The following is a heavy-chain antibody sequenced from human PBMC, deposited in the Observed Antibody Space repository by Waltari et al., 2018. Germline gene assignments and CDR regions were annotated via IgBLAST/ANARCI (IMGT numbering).Heavy chain of an antibody. CDR3: VRDNFDAYFDS. CDR2: IKQDGSET. D-gene: IGHD1-20*01. V-gene: IGHV3-7*01. Sequence: DVRLVESGGGLVQPGGSLRLSCEASGFIFSRHWMSWVRQAPGKGLEFVANIKQDGSETNHVDSVKGRFTISRDNAQNSLYLQMHGLRVEDTAVYYCVRDNFDAYFDSWGQGTLVTVSS. J-gene: IGHJ4*02. CDR1: GFIFSRHW.